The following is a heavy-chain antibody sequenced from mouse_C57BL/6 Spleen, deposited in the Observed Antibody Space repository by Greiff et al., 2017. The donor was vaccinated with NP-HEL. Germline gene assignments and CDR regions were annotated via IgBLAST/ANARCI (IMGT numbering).Heavy chain of an antibody. CDR2: INPNNGGT. CDR1: GYTFTDYY. V-gene: IGHV1-26*01. Sequence: SGPELVKPGASVKISCKASGYTFTDYYMNWVKQSHGKSLEWIGDINPNNGGTSYNQKFKGKATLTVDKSSSTAYMELRSLTSEDSAVYYCARKGLAMDYWGQGTSVTVSS. CDR3: ARKGLAMDY. J-gene: IGHJ4*01.